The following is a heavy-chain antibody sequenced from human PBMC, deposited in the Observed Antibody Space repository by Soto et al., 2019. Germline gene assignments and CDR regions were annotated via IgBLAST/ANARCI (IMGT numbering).Heavy chain of an antibody. D-gene: IGHD2-21*02. CDR1: GFTFSKFA. Sequence: GGSLRLSCTASGFTFSKFAMTWVRQAPGKGLECVSGIFGSGGGIEYADSVKGRFTISRDNSKNTLYLQMTNLRADDTAVYYCAKDAVSGDGLWLMDHWGQGTQVTVSS. J-gene: IGHJ4*02. V-gene: IGHV3-23*01. CDR2: IFGSGGGI. CDR3: AKDAVSGDGLWLMDH.